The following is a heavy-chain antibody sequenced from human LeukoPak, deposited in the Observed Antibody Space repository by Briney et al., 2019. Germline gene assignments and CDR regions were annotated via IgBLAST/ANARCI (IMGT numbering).Heavy chain of an antibody. CDR2: IYYSGST. Sequence: SESLSLTCTVSGGSISSSSYYWGWIRQPPGKGLEWIGSIYYSGSTYYNPSLKSRVTISVDTSKNQFSLKLSSVTAADTAVYYCARGRFGELPTYYYYYMDVWGNGTTVTISS. J-gene: IGHJ6*03. V-gene: IGHV4-39*01. D-gene: IGHD3-10*01. CDR3: ARGRFGELPTYYYYYMDV. CDR1: GGSISSSSYY.